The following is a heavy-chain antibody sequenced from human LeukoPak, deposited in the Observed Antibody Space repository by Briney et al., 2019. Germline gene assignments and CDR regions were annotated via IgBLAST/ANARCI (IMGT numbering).Heavy chain of an antibody. D-gene: IGHD2-8*01. CDR2: INSVGTST. Sequence: GGSLRLSCAASGFTFSSFWMHWVRQAPGKGLVWVSRINSVGTSTSYADSVKGRFTISRDNAKNTLDLQMNSLRADDTAVYYCAKSDDNGPDYGGQGTLVTVSS. CDR3: AKSDDNGPDY. J-gene: IGHJ4*02. V-gene: IGHV3-74*01. CDR1: GFTFSSFW.